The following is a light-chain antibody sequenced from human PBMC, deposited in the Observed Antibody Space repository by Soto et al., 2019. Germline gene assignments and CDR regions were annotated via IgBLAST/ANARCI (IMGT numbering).Light chain of an antibody. Sequence: EIVMTQSPATLSVSPGERVTLSCRASQSVFTNLAWSQHKPGQAPRLLIYGASTRATGIPARFSGSGSGTESTLTISSLQSEDFAVYYCQQYNNWPYTFGQGTKLEIK. CDR1: QSVFTN. CDR3: QQYNNWPYT. CDR2: GAS. J-gene: IGKJ2*01. V-gene: IGKV3-15*01.